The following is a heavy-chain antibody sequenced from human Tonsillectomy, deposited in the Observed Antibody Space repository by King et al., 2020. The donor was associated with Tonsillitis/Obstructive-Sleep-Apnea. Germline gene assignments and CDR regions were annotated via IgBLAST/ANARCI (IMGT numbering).Heavy chain of an antibody. CDR2: ISWDGGNT. Sequence: VQLVESGGVVVQPGGSLRLSCAASGFTFDDYTMHWVRQAPGKGLEWVSLISWDGGNTFYADSVKGRFTISRDNSKNSLHLQMNSLTSEDTAFYYCAKDNVNCITGSFVDYWGQGTLVTVSS. CDR1: GFTFDDYT. J-gene: IGHJ4*02. V-gene: IGHV3-43*01. D-gene: IGHD1-20*01. CDR3: AKDNVNCITGSFVDY.